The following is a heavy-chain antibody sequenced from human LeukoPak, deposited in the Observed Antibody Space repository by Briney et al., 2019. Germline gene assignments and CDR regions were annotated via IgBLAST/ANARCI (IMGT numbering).Heavy chain of an antibody. V-gene: IGHV3-15*01. CDR3: TTDPYYDFWSDPRRY. D-gene: IGHD3-3*01. Sequence: GGSLRLSCAASGFTFSNAWMSWVRQAPGKGREWVGRIKSKTDGGTTDYAAPVKGRFTISRDDSKNTLYLQMNSLRTEDTAVYYCTTDPYYDFWSDPRRYWGQGTLVTVSS. J-gene: IGHJ4*02. CDR2: IKSKTDGGTT. CDR1: GFTFSNAW.